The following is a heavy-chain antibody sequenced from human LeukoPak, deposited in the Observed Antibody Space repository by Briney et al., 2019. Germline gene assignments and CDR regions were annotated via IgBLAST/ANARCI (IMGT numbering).Heavy chain of an antibody. CDR2: FDPEDGET. V-gene: IGHV1-24*01. Sequence: GASVKVSCKVSGYTLTELSMHWVRQAPGKGLEWMGGFDPEDGETIYAQKFQGRVTTTEDTSTDTAYMELSSLRSEDTAVYYCATSRIVVVPAAIGPLIDYWGQGTLVTVSS. J-gene: IGHJ4*02. CDR3: ATSRIVVVPAAIGPLIDY. D-gene: IGHD2-2*02. CDR1: GYTLTELS.